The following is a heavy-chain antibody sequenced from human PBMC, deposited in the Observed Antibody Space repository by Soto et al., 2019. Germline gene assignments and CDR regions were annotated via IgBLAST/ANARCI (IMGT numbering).Heavy chain of an antibody. CDR1: GGSICSYY. Sequence: TSETLAITCTVCGGSICSYYWSWIRQPPGKGLEWIGYIYYSGSTNYNPSLKSRVTISVDTSKNQFSLKLSSVTAADTAVYYCAKPMRFGEFDVFDIWGKGTIVPVS. V-gene: IGHV4-59*01. D-gene: IGHD3-10*01. CDR2: IYYSGST. J-gene: IGHJ3*02. CDR3: AKPMRFGEFDVFDI.